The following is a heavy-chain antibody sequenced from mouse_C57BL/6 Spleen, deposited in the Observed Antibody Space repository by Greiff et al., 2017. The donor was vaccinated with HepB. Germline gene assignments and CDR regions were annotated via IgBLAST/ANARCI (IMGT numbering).Heavy chain of an antibody. V-gene: IGHV1-50*01. D-gene: IGHD4-1*01. J-gene: IGHJ3*01. Sequence: QVQLQQPGAELVKPGASVKLSCKASGYTFTSYWMQWVKQRPGQGLEWIGEIDPSDSYTNYNQKFKGKATLTVDTSSSTAYMQLSSLTSEDSAVYDCVCAAGPSWFAYWGQGTLVTVSA. CDR1: GYTFTSYW. CDR3: VCAAGPSWFAY. CDR2: IDPSDSYT.